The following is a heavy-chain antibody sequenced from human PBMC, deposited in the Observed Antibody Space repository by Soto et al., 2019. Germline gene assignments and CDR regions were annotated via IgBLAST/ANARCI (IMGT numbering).Heavy chain of an antibody. CDR2: IYSGGST. D-gene: IGHD3-10*01. Sequence: QVQLQESGPGLVKPSETLSLSCGVSGGSISQYYWSWIRQPAGKGLEWIGRIYSGGSTNYNPSLESRVTMSVDTSKNTSSLKLRSVTAADTAVYYCARGPGGFGDFSLDYWGQGTLVTVSS. V-gene: IGHV4-4*07. J-gene: IGHJ4*02. CDR1: GGSISQYY. CDR3: ARGPGGFGDFSLDY.